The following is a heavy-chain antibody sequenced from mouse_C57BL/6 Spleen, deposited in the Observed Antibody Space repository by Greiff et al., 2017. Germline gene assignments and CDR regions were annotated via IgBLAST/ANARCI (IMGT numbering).Heavy chain of an antibody. Sequence: QVQLQQPGAELVKPGASVKLSCKASGYTFTSYWMQWVKQRPGQGLEWIGEIDPSDSYTNYHQKFKGKATLTVDTSSSTAYMQLSSLTSEDSAVDYCASRGTYYSNYGWFAYWGQGTLVTVAA. CDR1: GYTFTSYW. D-gene: IGHD2-5*01. CDR2: IDPSDSYT. V-gene: IGHV1-50*01. J-gene: IGHJ3*01. CDR3: ASRGTYYSNYGWFAY.